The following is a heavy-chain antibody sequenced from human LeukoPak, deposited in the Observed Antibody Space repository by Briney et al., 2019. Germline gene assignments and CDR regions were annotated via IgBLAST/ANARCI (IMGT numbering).Heavy chain of an antibody. Sequence: GGSLRLSCAASGFTFSSYAMSWVRQAPGKGLEWVSAISGSRGSTYYADSVKGRFPISRDNSKNTLYLQMNSLRAEDTAVYYCAKRGYYDFRSGPTDDYCGQGTLVTVSS. J-gene: IGHJ4*02. V-gene: IGHV3-23*01. CDR3: AKRGYYDFRSGPTDDY. D-gene: IGHD3-3*01. CDR2: ISGSRGST. CDR1: GFTFSSYA.